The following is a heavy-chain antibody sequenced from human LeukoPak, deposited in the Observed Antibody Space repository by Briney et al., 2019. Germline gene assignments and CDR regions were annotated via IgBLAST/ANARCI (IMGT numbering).Heavy chain of an antibody. CDR3: AKTGLTGIVVVPAAIAWFDP. CDR1: GFTFSSYA. CDR2: INTDGSST. Sequence: GGSLRLSCAASGFTFSSYAMSWVRQAPGKGLVWVSRINTDGSSTSYADSVKGRFTISRDNSKNTLYLQMNSLRAEDTAVYYFAKTGLTGIVVVPAAIAWFDPWGQGTLVTVSS. J-gene: IGHJ5*02. V-gene: IGHV3-23*01. D-gene: IGHD2-2*01.